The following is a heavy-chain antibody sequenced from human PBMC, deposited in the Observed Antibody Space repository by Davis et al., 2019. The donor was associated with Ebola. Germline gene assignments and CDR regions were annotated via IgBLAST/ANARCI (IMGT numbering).Heavy chain of an antibody. D-gene: IGHD5-24*01. CDR1: GFIFSSYG. V-gene: IGHV3-33*01. CDR2: IWYDGSNK. CDR3: ARGVSKDGYNYRWYFDY. J-gene: IGHJ4*02. Sequence: GESLKISCVASGFIFSSYGMHWVRQAPGKGLEWVAVIWYDGSNKYYADSVKGRFTISRDNSKKTLYLQMNSLRAEDTAVYYCARGVSKDGYNYRWYFDYWGQGALVTVSS.